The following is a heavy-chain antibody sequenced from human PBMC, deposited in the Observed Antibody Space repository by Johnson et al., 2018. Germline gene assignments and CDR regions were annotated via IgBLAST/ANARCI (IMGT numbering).Heavy chain of an antibody. CDR1: GFTFSTYG. J-gene: IGHJ6*04. D-gene: IGHD1-14*01. Sequence: QVQLVQSGGGVVQPGTSLRLSCAASGFTFSTYGMHWVRQAPGKGLEWVAVIWSDGSNKNYADSVKGRFTISRDNSKNTLYLQMDSLRAEDTAVYYCARDGMCNGQVCVWGKGTTVTVSS. CDR3: ARDGMCNGQVCV. V-gene: IGHV3-33*01. CDR2: IWSDGSNK.